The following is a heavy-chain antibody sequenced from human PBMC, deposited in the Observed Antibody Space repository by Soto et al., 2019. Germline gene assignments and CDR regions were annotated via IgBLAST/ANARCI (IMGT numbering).Heavy chain of an antibody. V-gene: IGHV4-59*01. Sequence: SETLSLTCTVSGGSISSYYLSWIRRPPGKGLEWIGYIYYSGSTNYNPSLKSRVTISVDTSKNQFSLKLSSVTAADTAVYYCARDSRGGYDAFDIWGQGTMVTVSS. J-gene: IGHJ3*02. CDR2: IYYSGST. CDR1: GGSISSYY. CDR3: ARDSRGGYDAFDI. D-gene: IGHD3-22*01.